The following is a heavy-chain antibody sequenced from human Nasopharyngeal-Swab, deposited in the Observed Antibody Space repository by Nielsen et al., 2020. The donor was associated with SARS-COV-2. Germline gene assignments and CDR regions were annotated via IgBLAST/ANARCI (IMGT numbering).Heavy chain of an antibody. Sequence: SETLSLTCTVSGGSISSGGYYWCWIRQHPGKGLEWIGYIYYSGSTYYNPSLKSRVTISVDTSKNQFSLKLSSVTAADTAVYYCARGLLRYYDSGSSPTPPDYWGQGTLVTVSS. CDR2: IYYSGST. CDR1: GGSISSGGYY. CDR3: ARGLLRYYDSGSSPTPPDY. J-gene: IGHJ4*02. V-gene: IGHV4-31*03. D-gene: IGHD3-10*01.